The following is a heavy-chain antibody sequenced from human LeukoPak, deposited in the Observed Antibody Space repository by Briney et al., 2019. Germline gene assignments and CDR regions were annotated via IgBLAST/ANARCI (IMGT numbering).Heavy chain of an antibody. D-gene: IGHD1-1*01. CDR3: ARAPTGTGGWNWSDP. J-gene: IGHJ5*02. V-gene: IGHV4-31*03. CDR2: IYSSETT. Sequence: PSETLSLTCTVSGGSISSGAYYWSWIRQRPGKGLDLIGYIYSSETTNYNPSLKSRVTISMDTSKNQFSLKVTAVTAADTAVYYCARAPTGTGGWNWSDPWGQGTLVTVSS. CDR1: GGSISSGAYY.